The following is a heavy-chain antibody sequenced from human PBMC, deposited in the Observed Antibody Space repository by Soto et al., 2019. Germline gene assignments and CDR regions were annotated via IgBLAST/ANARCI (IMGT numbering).Heavy chain of an antibody. CDR3: AKDGYDFWSGYSHYYYYYMDV. Sequence: GGSLRLSCAASGFTFSSYAMSWVRQAPGKGLEWVSAISGSGGSTYYADSVKGRFTISRDNSKNTLYLQMNSLRAEDTAVYYCAKDGYDFWSGYSHYYYYYMDVWGKGTTVTVSS. CDR2: ISGSGGST. V-gene: IGHV3-23*01. J-gene: IGHJ6*03. D-gene: IGHD3-3*01. CDR1: GFTFSSYA.